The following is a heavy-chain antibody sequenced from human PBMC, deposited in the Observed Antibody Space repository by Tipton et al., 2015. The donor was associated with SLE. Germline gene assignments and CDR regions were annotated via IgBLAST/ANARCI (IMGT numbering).Heavy chain of an antibody. J-gene: IGHJ5*02. CDR1: GFSFSSFE. CDR2: ISGSGRTI. CDR3: ARDFMANGSWFDP. V-gene: IGHV3-48*03. D-gene: IGHD1-26*01. Sequence: SLRLSCAASGFSFSSFEMVWARQAPGKGLEWVSFISGSGRTIYYEDSVKGRFTISRDNSKNTLYLQMDSLRAENTAVYYCARDFMANGSWFDPWGQGTLVTVSS.